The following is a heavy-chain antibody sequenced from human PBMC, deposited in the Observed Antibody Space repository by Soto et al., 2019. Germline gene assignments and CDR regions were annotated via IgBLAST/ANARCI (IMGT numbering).Heavy chain of an antibody. J-gene: IGHJ5*02. CDR1: GGTFSTYA. V-gene: IGHV1-69*01. CDR2: IIPIFGTA. Sequence: QVQLVQSGAEVKKPGSSVNVSCKASGGTFSTYAISWVRQAPGQGPEWMGGIIPIFGTANYAQKFQGRVTITADESTRTTYMELSSLRSEDTAVYYCARGAYGISRMQFDPWGQGTLVTVSS. D-gene: IGHD2-8*01. CDR3: ARGAYGISRMQFDP.